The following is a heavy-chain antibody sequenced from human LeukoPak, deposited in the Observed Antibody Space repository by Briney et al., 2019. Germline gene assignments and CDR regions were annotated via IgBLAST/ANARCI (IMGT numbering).Heavy chain of an antibody. CDR3: ARHNYVGSGAFDI. D-gene: IGHD2-15*01. Sequence: SETLSLTCTVSGGSISSTSYYWGWVRQPPGKGLEWIGSIYYSGSTYYNPSLKSRVTISVDTSKNQFSLKLTSVTAADTAVYYCARHNYVGSGAFDIWGQETMVTVSS. V-gene: IGHV4-39*01. CDR2: IYYSGST. J-gene: IGHJ3*02. CDR1: GGSISSTSYY.